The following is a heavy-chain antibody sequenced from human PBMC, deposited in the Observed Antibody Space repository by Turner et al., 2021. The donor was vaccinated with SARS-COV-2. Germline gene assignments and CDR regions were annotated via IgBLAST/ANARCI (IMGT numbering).Heavy chain of an antibody. D-gene: IGHD3-16*01. CDR1: GFAFSSYW. V-gene: IGHV3-7*01. CDR3: ARVSGAAVWGNYAFDI. J-gene: IGHJ3*02. Sequence: EVQLVESGGGLVEPGGALRLSCAASGFAFSSYWMSWVRQAPGKGPGWVANIKQDGSEKYYVGSVKGRFTISRDNAKNSLYLQMSSLRAEDTAVYYCARVSGAAVWGNYAFDIWGQGTMVTVSS. CDR2: IKQDGSEK.